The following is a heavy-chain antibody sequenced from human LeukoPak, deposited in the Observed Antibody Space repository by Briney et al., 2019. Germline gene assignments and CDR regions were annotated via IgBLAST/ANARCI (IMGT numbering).Heavy chain of an antibody. CDR3: ASAGVGATYYYYGMDV. CDR1: GFTFSSYG. V-gene: IGHV3-30*02. D-gene: IGHD1-26*01. CDR2: IRYDGSNK. J-gene: IGHJ6*02. Sequence: GGSLRLSCAASGFTFSSYGMHWVRQAPGKGLEWVAFIRYDGSNKYYADSVKGRFTISRDNSKNTLYLQMNSLRAEDTAVYYCASAGVGATYYYYGMDVWGQGTTVTVSS.